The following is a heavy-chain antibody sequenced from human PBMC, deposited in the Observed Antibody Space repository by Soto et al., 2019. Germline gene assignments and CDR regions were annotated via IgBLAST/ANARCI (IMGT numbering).Heavy chain of an antibody. CDR1: GYTFTSYA. J-gene: IGHJ5*02. CDR2: INAGNGNT. D-gene: IGHD5-12*01. Sequence: GASVKVSCKASGYTFTSYAMHWVRQAPGQRLEWMGWINAGNGNTKYSQKFQGRVTITRDTSASTAYMELSSLRSEDTAVYHCARGVDRNWFDPWGQGTLVTVSS. CDR3: ARGVDRNWFDP. V-gene: IGHV1-3*01.